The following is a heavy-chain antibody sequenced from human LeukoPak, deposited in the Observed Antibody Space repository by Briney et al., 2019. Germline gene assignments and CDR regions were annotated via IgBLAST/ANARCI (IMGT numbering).Heavy chain of an antibody. V-gene: IGHV3-48*03. D-gene: IGHD1-26*01. CDR3: ARDTPETIVGATY. Sequence: LTGGSLRLSCAASGFTFSSYEMNWVRQAPGKGLEWVSYISSSGSTIYYADSVKGRFTISRDNAKNSLYLQMNSLRAEDTAVYYCARDTPETIVGATYSGQGTLVTVSS. J-gene: IGHJ4*02. CDR2: ISSSGSTI. CDR1: GFTFSSYE.